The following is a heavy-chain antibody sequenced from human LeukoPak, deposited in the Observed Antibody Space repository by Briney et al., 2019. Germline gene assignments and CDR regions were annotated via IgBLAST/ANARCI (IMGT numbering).Heavy chain of an antibody. CDR2: MNPNSGNT. J-gene: IGHJ4*02. CDR1: GYTLTSYG. V-gene: IGHV1-8*02. CDR3: ARGLDSSGYLVY. D-gene: IGHD3-22*01. Sequence: ASVKVSCKASGYTLTSYGISWVRQAPGQGLEWMGWMNPNSGNTGYAQKFQGRVTMTRNTSISTAYMELSSLRSEDTAVYYCARGLDSSGYLVYWGQGTLVTVSS.